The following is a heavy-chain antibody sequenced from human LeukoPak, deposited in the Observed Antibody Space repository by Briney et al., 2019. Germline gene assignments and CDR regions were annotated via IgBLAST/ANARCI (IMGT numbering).Heavy chain of an antibody. V-gene: IGHV3-7*01. CDR3: AGTRESRSDY. CDR2: IKQDGSEK. D-gene: IGHD1-1*01. Sequence: GGSLRLSCTASELTFSNYWLSWVRQAPGEGPEWVANIKQDGSEKYYVDSVKGRFTISRDNAKNSLYLQMNSLKAEDTAVYYCAGTRESRSDYWGQGTLVTVSS. J-gene: IGHJ4*02. CDR1: ELTFSNYW.